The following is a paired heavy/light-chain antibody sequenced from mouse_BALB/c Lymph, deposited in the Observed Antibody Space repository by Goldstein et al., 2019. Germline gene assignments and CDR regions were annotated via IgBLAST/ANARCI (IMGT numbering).Heavy chain of an antibody. CDR2: INPNNGDT. Sequence: EVQLQQSGPELVKPGASVKMSCKASGYTFTDYYMKWVKQSHGKSLEWIGDINPNNGDTFYNQKFKGKATLTVDKSSSTAYMQLNSLTSEDSAVYYCARGYYGSSTFAYWGQGTLVTVSA. CDR3: ARGYYGSSTFAY. D-gene: IGHD1-1*01. CDR1: GYTFTDYY. J-gene: IGHJ3*01. V-gene: IGHV1-26*01.
Light chain of an antibody. Sequence: DILLTQSPAILSVSPGERVSFSCRASQSIGTSIHWYQQRTNGSPRLLIKYASESISGIPSRFSGSGSGTDFTLSINSVESEDIADYYCQQSNSWPTTFGAGTKLELK. J-gene: IGKJ5*01. CDR3: QQSNSWPTT. CDR1: QSIGTS. V-gene: IGKV5-48*01. CDR2: YAS.